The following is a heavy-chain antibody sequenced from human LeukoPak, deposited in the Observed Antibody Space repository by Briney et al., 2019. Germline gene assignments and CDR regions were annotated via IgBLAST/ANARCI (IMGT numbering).Heavy chain of an antibody. CDR2: IDSGGST. CDR3: ARDSLWGQFDY. Sequence: GGSLRLSCAASGFTVSSNYMSWVRQAPGKGLEWVSLIDSGGSTYYADSVKGRFTISRDNSKNTLYLQMNSLRGEDTAVYYCARDSLWGQFDYWDQGTLVTVSS. CDR1: GFTVSSNY. J-gene: IGHJ4*02. V-gene: IGHV3-53*01. D-gene: IGHD3-16*01.